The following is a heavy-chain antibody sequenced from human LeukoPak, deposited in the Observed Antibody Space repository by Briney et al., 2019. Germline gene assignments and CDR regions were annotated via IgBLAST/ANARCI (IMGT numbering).Heavy chain of an antibody. Sequence: GGPLRLSCAASGFTFSSYAMSWVRQAPGKGLEWVSAISGSGGSTYYADSVKGRFTISRDNSKNTLYLQMNSLRAEDTAVYYCAKDACSSTSCYQKGYFDYWGQGTLVTVSS. CDR3: AKDACSSTSCYQKGYFDY. CDR1: GFTFSSYA. CDR2: ISGSGGST. V-gene: IGHV3-23*01. J-gene: IGHJ4*02. D-gene: IGHD2-2*01.